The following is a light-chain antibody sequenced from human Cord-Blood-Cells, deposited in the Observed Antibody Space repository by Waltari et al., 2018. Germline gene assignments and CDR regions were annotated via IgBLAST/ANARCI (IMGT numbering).Light chain of an antibody. CDR1: GSAVGGYHY. CDR2: DVS. Sequence: QSALTQPRSVSGSPGQSVTISCTGTGSAVGGYHYFSWYQQHPRKPPKLMIYDVSKRPSGVPDRFSGSKSGNTAYLTISGLQAEDEADYYCCSYAGSYTVVFGGGTKLTFL. J-gene: IGLJ2*01. CDR3: CSYAGSYTVV. V-gene: IGLV2-11*01.